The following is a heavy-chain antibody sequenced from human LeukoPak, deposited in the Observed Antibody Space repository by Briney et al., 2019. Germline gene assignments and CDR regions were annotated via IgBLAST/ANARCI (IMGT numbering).Heavy chain of an antibody. CDR1: GGSISSGGYY. CDR3: AREPYGDYGDAFDI. J-gene: IGHJ3*02. D-gene: IGHD4-17*01. V-gene: IGHV4-31*03. Sequence: SETLSLTCIVSGGSISSGGYYWSWIRQHPGKGLEWIGYIYYSGSTYYNPSLKSRVTISVDTSKNQFSLKLSSVTAADTAVYYCAREPYGDYGDAFDIWGQGTMVTVSS. CDR2: IYYSGST.